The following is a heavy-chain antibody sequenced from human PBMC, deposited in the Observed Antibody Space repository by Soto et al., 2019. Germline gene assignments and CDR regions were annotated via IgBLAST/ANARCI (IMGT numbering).Heavy chain of an antibody. V-gene: IGHV4-34*01. Sequence: VQLQHWGAGLLKPSETLSLTCAVYGGSFSGYYWSWIRQPPGKGLEWIGEINHSGSTNYNPSLKSRVTISVDTSKNQFSLKLSSVTAADTAVYYCARDDSGYDPYWYFDLWGRGTLVTVSS. D-gene: IGHD5-12*01. CDR1: GGSFSGYY. J-gene: IGHJ2*01. CDR2: INHSGST. CDR3: ARDDSGYDPYWYFDL.